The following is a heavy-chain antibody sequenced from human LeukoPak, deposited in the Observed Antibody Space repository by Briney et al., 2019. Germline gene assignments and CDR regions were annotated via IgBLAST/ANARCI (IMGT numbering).Heavy chain of an antibody. J-gene: IGHJ3*02. CDR2: INHSGST. V-gene: IGHV4-34*01. Sequence: SETLSLTCAVYGGSFSGYYWSWIRQPPGKGLEWIGEINHSGSTNYNPSLKSRVTISVDTSKNQFSLKLSSVTAADSAVYYCARGNAFDIWGQGTMVTVSS. CDR3: ARGNAFDI. CDR1: GGSFSGYY.